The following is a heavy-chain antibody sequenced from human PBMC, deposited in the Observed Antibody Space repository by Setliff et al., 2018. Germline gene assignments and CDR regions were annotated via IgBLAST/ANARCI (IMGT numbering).Heavy chain of an antibody. J-gene: IGHJ4*02. CDR3: ARGLIVLPGPSGDMGYFDY. V-gene: IGHV1-46*01. CDR2: INPSGGYT. D-gene: IGHD2-8*01. CDR1: GHTFTSYF. Sequence: GASVKVSCKASGHTFTSYFMQWVRQAPGQGLEWMGMINPSGGYTIYAQKFQGRVTMTRDTSTSTVCLELSSLRSEDTAVYYCARGLIVLPGPSGDMGYFDYWGQGTLVTVSS.